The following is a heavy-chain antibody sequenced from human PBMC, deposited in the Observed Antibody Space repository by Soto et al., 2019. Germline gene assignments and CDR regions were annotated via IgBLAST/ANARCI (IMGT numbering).Heavy chain of an antibody. CDR1: AGTFSSYA. Sequence: QVQLVQSGAEVKKPGSSVKVSCKASAGTFSSYAISWVLQAPGQALEWMGGIIPIFGTANYAQKFQGRVTITADESTSTDYMELISLRSEDTAVYYCARVRVRCLEWLGSEGWGQGTLVTVSS. J-gene: IGHJ4*02. D-gene: IGHD3-3*01. CDR2: IIPIFGTA. CDR3: ARVRVRCLEWLGSEG. V-gene: IGHV1-69*12.